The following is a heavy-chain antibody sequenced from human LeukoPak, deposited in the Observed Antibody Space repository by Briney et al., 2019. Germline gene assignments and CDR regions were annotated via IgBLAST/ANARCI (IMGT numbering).Heavy chain of an antibody. CDR2: IYYSGST. V-gene: IGHV4-31*11. Sequence: SEALSLTCAVYGGSFSGYYWSWIRQHPGKGLEWIGYIYYSGSTYYNPSLKSRVTISVDTSKNQFSLKLSSVTAADTAVYYCARVSSIVNFDYWGQGTLVTVSS. D-gene: IGHD1-26*01. CDR1: GGSFSGYY. CDR3: ARVSSIVNFDY. J-gene: IGHJ4*02.